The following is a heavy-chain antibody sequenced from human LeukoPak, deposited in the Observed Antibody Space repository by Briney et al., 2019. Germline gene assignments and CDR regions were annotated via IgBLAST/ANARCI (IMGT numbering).Heavy chain of an antibody. V-gene: IGHV3-64D*06. Sequence: GGSLRLSCSASGFTSSGDTMHWVRQAPGKGLEFVSAISSDGGTTFYSNSVKGRFTISRDNSKNTLYLQMSSLRAEDTALYYCVKDLTDTYSFDYWGQGTLVTVSS. CDR2: ISSDGGTT. CDR3: VKDLTDTYSFDY. J-gene: IGHJ4*02. D-gene: IGHD2-2*02. CDR1: GFTSSGDT.